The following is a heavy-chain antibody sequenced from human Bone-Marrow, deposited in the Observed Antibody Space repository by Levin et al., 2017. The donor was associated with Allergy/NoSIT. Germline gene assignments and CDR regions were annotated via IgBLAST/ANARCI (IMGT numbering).Heavy chain of an antibody. CDR2: IWNHGKSQ. CDR1: GFTFNSHG. Sequence: TGGSLRLSCIGSGFTFNSHGMHWVRQAPGKDLEWVAVIWNHGKSQYYGDSVKGRFTISRDNSKNSMYLQMNNLRVEDTAIYYCARDPGTGDQLRADYWGRGTLVTVSS. D-gene: IGHD7-27*01. CDR3: ARDPGTGDQLRADY. V-gene: IGHV3-33*01. J-gene: IGHJ4*02.